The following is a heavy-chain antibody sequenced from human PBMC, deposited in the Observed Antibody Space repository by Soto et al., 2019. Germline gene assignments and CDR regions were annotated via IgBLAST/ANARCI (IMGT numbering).Heavy chain of an antibody. CDR3: ARGRPRDGYNSGHSDFDI. D-gene: IGHD5-12*01. Sequence: SETLSLTCAVSGYSFTSGYSWGWIRQSPGKGLEWIGSIYHSGSTYYNPSLRSRVTISVDTSKNQLSLKLSSVTAADTAVYYCARGRPRDGYNSGHSDFDIWGQGTMVTVSS. CDR2: IYHSGST. V-gene: IGHV4-38-2*01. CDR1: GYSFTSGYS. J-gene: IGHJ3*02.